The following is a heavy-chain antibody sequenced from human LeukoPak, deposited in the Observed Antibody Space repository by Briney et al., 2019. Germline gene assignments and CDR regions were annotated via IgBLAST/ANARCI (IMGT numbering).Heavy chain of an antibody. V-gene: IGHV3-21*01. Sequence: PGGSLRLSCAASGFTFSSYSMNWVRQAPGEGLEWVSSISSSSSYIYYADSVKGRFTISRDNAKNSLYLQMNSLRAEDTAVYYCARKRRNDAFDIWGQGTMVTVSS. J-gene: IGHJ3*02. CDR1: GFTFSSYS. CDR2: ISSSSSYI. CDR3: ARKRRNDAFDI.